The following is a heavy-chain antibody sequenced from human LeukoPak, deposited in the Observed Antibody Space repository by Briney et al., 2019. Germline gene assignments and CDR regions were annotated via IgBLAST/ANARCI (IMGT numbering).Heavy chain of an antibody. J-gene: IGHJ4*02. Sequence: ASVKVSCRASGYTFSGYFMHWVRQAPGQGLEWMGWISAYNGNTNYAQKLQGRVTMTTDTSTSTAYMELRSLRSDDTAVYYCARDPRNSNYDFWSGYYPGIDYWGQGTLVTVSS. V-gene: IGHV1-18*04. CDR3: ARDPRNSNYDFWSGYYPGIDY. D-gene: IGHD3-3*01. CDR1: GYTFSGYF. CDR2: ISAYNGNT.